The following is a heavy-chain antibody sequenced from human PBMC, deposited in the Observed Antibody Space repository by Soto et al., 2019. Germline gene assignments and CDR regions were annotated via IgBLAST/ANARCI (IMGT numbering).Heavy chain of an antibody. V-gene: IGHV3-23*01. J-gene: IGHJ4*02. D-gene: IGHD6-13*01. Sequence: GGSLSLSCAASGFILSSYAMSWVRQAPGKGLEWVSYISGSGTTYHAESVKGRLTISRDISKNTLYLHMNSLRAEDTAVYYCAKEGPGSGSWFHWGQGTLVTVSS. CDR2: ISGSGTT. CDR1: GFILSSYA. CDR3: AKEGPGSGSWFH.